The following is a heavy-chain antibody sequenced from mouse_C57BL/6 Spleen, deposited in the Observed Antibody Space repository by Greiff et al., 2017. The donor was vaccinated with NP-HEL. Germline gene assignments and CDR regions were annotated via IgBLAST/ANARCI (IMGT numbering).Heavy chain of an antibody. Sequence: VQLQQSGPVLVKPGASVKMSCKASGYTFTDYYMNWVKQSHGKSLEWIGVINPYNGGTSYNQKFKGKATLTVDKSSSTAYMELNSLTSEDSAVYYWARKPDGGAMDYWGQGTSVTVSS. CDR3: ARKPDGGAMDY. V-gene: IGHV1-19*01. CDR1: GYTFTDYY. J-gene: IGHJ4*01. CDR2: INPYNGGT.